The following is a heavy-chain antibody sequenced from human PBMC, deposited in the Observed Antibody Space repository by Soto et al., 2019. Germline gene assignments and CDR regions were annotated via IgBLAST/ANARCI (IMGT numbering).Heavy chain of an antibody. CDR2: ISAYNGNT. J-gene: IGHJ4*02. CDR3: ASSLLVGYGLEGESD. Sequence: QVQLVQSGAEVKKPGASVKVSCKASGYTFTSYGISWVRQAPGQGLEWMGWISAYNGNTNYAQKLQGGVTMTTDTSTSTAYMELRGLRSDDTAVYYCASSLLVGYGLEGESDWGQGTLVTVSS. CDR1: GYTFTSYG. D-gene: IGHD5-18*01. V-gene: IGHV1-18*01.